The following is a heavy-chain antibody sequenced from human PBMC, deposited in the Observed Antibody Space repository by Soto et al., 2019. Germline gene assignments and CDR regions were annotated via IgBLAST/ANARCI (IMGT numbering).Heavy chain of an antibody. D-gene: IGHD6-13*01. CDR3: ASVERYSSSWYSPGPNHY. CDR2: ISAYNGNT. Sequence: GASVKVSCKASGYTFTSYGISWVRQAPGQGLEWMGWISAYNGNTNYAQKLQGRVTMTTDTSTSTAYMELRSLRSDDTAVYYCASVERYSSSWYSPGPNHYCGQGTLVTVSS. J-gene: IGHJ4*02. CDR1: GYTFTSYG. V-gene: IGHV1-18*01.